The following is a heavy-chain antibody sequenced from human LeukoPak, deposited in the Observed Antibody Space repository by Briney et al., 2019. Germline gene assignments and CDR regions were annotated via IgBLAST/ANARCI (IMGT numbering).Heavy chain of an antibody. CDR2: ISGTSAAI. Sequence: GSLRLPCASSGFTGFTFSYYGMNCVRQAPGNGLEWVSYISGTSAAIYYGDSVRGRFTISRDNAKNSLNLQMSSLIAEDTAVYYCVRVGSWSGSDGRMDVWGKGTTVTVSS. CDR1: GFTGFTFSYYG. V-gene: IGHV3-48*04. J-gene: IGHJ6*03. CDR3: VRVGSWSGSDGRMDV. D-gene: IGHD6-13*01.